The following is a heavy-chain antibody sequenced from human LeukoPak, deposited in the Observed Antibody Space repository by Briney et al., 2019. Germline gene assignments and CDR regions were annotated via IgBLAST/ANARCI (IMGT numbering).Heavy chain of an antibody. Sequence: PSETLSLTCTVSGGSISSGGYYWSWIRQHPGKGLEWIGYIHYSGSTYYNPSLKSRVTISVDTSKNQFSLKLSSVTAADTAVYYCARAPWATVALFDYWGQGTLVTVSS. D-gene: IGHD4-23*01. CDR3: ARAPWATVALFDY. J-gene: IGHJ4*02. CDR1: GGSISSGGYY. V-gene: IGHV4-31*03. CDR2: IHYSGST.